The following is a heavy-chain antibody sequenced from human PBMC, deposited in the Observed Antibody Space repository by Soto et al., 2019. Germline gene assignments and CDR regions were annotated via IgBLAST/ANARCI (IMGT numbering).Heavy chain of an antibody. CDR3: ATPQDYDDCLDS. Sequence: SETLSLTCTVSGGSISSGGYYWSWIRQHPGKGLEWIGYIYYSGSTYYNPSLKSRVTISVDTPGNTAYLELNSLISEDTAVYNCATPQDYDDCLDSWGQGTLVTVSS. CDR1: GGSISSGGYY. D-gene: IGHD3-22*01. J-gene: IGHJ4*02. CDR2: IYYSGST. V-gene: IGHV4-31*03.